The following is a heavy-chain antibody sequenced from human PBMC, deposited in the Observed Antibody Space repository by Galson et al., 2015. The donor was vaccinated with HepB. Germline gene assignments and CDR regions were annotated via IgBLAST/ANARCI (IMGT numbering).Heavy chain of an antibody. CDR3: ARDREDYDYVWGSYHTQPGFDI. D-gene: IGHD3-16*02. J-gene: IGHJ3*02. CDR1: GYTFTSYG. CDR2: ISAYNGNT. V-gene: IGHV1-18*04. Sequence: SVKVSCKASGYTFTSYGISWVRQAPGQGLEWMGWISAYNGNTNYAQKLQGRVTMTTDTSTSTAYMELRSLRSDDTAVYYCARDREDYDYVWGSYHTQPGFDIWGQGTMVTVSS.